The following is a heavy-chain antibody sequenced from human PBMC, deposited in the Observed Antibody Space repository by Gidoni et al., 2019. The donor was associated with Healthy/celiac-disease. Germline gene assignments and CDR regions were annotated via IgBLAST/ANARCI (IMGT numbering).Heavy chain of an antibody. D-gene: IGHD2-2*01. CDR1: GGSISSGGYS. CDR3: ARATSVVPAAPAFDY. V-gene: IGHV4-30-2*01. CDR2: IYHSGSP. Sequence: QLQLQESGSGLVKPAQTLSLTCAVSGGSISSGGYSWSWIRQPPGKGLEGFGYIYHSGSPSSPPSLKLRVPLSVARSTTQFSLKLSSVPAADTAVYYCARATSVVPAAPAFDYWGQGPLVPVSS. J-gene: IGHJ4*02.